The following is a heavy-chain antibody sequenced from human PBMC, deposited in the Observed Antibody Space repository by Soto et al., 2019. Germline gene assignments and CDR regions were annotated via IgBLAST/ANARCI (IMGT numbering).Heavy chain of an antibody. CDR2: IWHDGSNK. CDR1: GFTFSSYG. Sequence: QVQLVESGGGVVQPGRSLRLSCAASGFTFSSYGMHWVRQAPGKGLEWVAVIWHDGSNKYYADSVKGRFTISRDNSKNTLYLQMNSLRDEDTAVYYCARYSAWFGEGGGFDPWGQGTLVTVSS. D-gene: IGHD3-10*01. V-gene: IGHV3-33*01. J-gene: IGHJ5*02. CDR3: ARYSAWFGEGGGFDP.